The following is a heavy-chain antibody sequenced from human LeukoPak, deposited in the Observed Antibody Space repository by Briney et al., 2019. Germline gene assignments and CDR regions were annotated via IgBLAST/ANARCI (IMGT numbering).Heavy chain of an antibody. CDR3: ARRTVYCVWGSYRQYYFDY. CDR1: GGSFSGYY. CDR2: INHSGST. Sequence: PSETLSLTCAVYGGSFSGYYWSWIRQPPGKGLEWIGEINHSGSTNYKLSLKSRVTISVDTSKNQYSLKLSSVTAADTAVYYCARRTVYCVWGSYRQYYFDYWGQGTLVTVSS. J-gene: IGHJ4*02. D-gene: IGHD3-16*02. V-gene: IGHV4-34*01.